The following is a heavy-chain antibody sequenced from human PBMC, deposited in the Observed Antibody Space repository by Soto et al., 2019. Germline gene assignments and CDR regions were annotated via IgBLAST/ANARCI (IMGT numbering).Heavy chain of an antibody. Sequence: QLQLQESGPGLVKPSETLSLTCTVSGGSISSSSYYWGWIRQPPGKGLEWIGSIYYSGSTYYHPSPKSRVSISVDTAKNQFSLKLSSVTAADTAVYYWARRYNYCGMDVWGQGTTVTVSS. CDR1: GGSISSSSYY. CDR2: IYYSGST. J-gene: IGHJ6*02. V-gene: IGHV4-39*01. CDR3: ARRYNYCGMDV.